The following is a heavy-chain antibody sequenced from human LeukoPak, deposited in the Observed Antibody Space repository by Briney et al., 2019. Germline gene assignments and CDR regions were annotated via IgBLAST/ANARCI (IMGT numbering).Heavy chain of an antibody. D-gene: IGHD6-13*01. J-gene: IGHJ5*02. CDR2: IVVGSGNT. V-gene: IGHV1-58*01. CDR1: GFTFITSA. Sequence: GASVKVSCKASGFTFITSAVQWVRQARGQRLEWIGWIVVGSGNTNYAQKFQERVTITRGMSTSTAYMEVSGLRSEDTAVYYCAAVRHIAADGLLTWFDPWGQGTPVIVSS. CDR3: AAVRHIAADGLLTWFDP.